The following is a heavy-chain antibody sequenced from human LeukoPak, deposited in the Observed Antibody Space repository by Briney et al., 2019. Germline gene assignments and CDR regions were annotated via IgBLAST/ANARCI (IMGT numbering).Heavy chain of an antibody. CDR2: IIPIFGTA. V-gene: IGHV1-69*05. D-gene: IGHD5-18*01. J-gene: IGHJ6*03. CDR3: ARCERGSTAMGYYYYYYMDV. Sequence: SVKLSCSASGCTCSSYAISWVRQAPGQGLEWMGGIIPIFGTANYAQKFQGRVTITTDESTSTAYMELSSLRSEDTAVYYCARCERGSTAMGYYYYYYMDVWGKGTTVTVSS. CDR1: GCTCSSYA.